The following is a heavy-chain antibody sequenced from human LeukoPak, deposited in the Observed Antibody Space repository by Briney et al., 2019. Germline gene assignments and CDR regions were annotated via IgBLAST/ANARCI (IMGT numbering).Heavy chain of an antibody. CDR3: ASHYCSRGTCYFDG. CDR1: GFSISTNY. CDR2: VYSGGTT. D-gene: IGHD6-13*01. Sequence: PGGSLTLSCAVSGFSISTNYMSWVRQAPGKGLEWLCIVYSGGTTSYADSVRGRFTLSRDISKNTVSLQMNDLRVADTAVYYCASHYCSRGTCYFDGWGRGALVIASS. J-gene: IGHJ4*02. V-gene: IGHV3-53*01.